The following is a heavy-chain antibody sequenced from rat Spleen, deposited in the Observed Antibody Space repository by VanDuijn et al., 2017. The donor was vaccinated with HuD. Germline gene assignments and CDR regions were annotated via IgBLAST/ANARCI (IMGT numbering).Heavy chain of an antibody. Sequence: EVQLVESDGGLVQPGRSLRLSCAASGFTFSDYYMAWVRQAPTKGLEWVATISYDGISTYYRDSVRGRFSISSDNAKSTLYLQMDFLRSEDTASYYCTRHGYTRYYFDYWGQGVMVTVSS. J-gene: IGHJ2*01. D-gene: IGHD1-9*01. CDR2: ISYDGIST. CDR3: TRHGYTRYYFDY. CDR1: GFTFSDYY. V-gene: IGHV5-29*01.